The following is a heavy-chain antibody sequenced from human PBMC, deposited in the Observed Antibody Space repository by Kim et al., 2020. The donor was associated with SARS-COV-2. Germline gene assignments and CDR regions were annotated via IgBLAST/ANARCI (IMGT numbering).Heavy chain of an antibody. CDR3: AGDPGIAVAGISGPDAFDI. Sequence: RFTISRDNAKNSLYLQMNSLRAEDTAVYYCAGDPGIAVAGISGPDAFDIWGQGTMVTVSS. J-gene: IGHJ3*02. V-gene: IGHV3-48*03. D-gene: IGHD6-19*01.